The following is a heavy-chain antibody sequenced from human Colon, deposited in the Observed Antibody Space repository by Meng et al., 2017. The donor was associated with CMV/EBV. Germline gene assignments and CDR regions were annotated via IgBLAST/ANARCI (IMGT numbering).Heavy chain of an antibody. Sequence: GESLKISCAASGFTFSSYSMNWVRQAPGKGLEWVSSISSSSSYIYYADSVKGRFTISRDNAKNSLYLQMNSLRAEDTAVYYCARDLGGSSSDLEYWGQGTLLPFSS. CDR2: ISSSSSYI. CDR1: GFTFSSYS. V-gene: IGHV3-21*01. J-gene: IGHJ4*02. CDR3: ARDLGGSSSDLEY. D-gene: IGHD6-6*01.